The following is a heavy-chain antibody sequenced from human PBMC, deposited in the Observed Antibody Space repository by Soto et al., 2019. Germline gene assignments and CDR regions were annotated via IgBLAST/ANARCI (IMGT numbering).Heavy chain of an antibody. CDR3: ARERCFDRSCYSASDF. D-gene: IGHD3-22*01. V-gene: IGHV3-48*02. J-gene: IGHJ4*02. Sequence: GGSLRLSCVASVFSFSTYDMDWVRQAPGKAPEWIAQISTTSFTIYYADSVKGRFTISRDNVRNSLYLEMKSLRDEATAVYYCARERCFDRSCYSASDFWGQGIQVTVSS. CDR2: ISTTSFTI. CDR1: VFSFSTYD.